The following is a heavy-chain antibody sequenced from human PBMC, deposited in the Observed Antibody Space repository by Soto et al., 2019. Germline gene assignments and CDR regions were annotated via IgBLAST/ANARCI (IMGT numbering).Heavy chain of an antibody. J-gene: IGHJ4*02. V-gene: IGHV3-9*01. CDR3: AKAVGSYGNFDY. D-gene: IGHD5-18*01. CDR1: GITFGDYA. CDR2: ISWNSGSI. Sequence: EVQLVESGGGLVQPGRYLRISCAASGITFGDYAMHWVRQAPGKGLEWVSGISWNSGSIGYADSVKGRFTISRDNAKNSLYLQMNSLRAEDTALYYCAKAVGSYGNFDYWGQGTLVTVSS.